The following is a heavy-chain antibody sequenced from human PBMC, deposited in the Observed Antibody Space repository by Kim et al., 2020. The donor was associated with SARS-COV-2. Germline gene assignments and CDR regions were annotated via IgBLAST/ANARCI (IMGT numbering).Heavy chain of an antibody. D-gene: IGHD3-10*01. V-gene: IGHV3-15*01. Sequence: GGSLRLSCAASGFTFSNAWMSWVRQAPGKGLEWVGRIKSKTDGGTTDYAAPGKGRFTISRDDSKNTLYLQMNSLKTEDTAVYYCTTGYELLLFGELAHYYGMDVWRKGTTVTVSS. CDR1: GFTFSNAW. CDR2: IKSKTDGGTT. CDR3: TTGYELLLFGELAHYYGMDV. J-gene: IGHJ6*04.